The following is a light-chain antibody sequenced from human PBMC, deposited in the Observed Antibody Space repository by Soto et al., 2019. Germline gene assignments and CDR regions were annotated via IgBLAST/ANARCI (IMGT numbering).Light chain of an antibody. CDR2: WAS. Sequence: DIVMTQSPDSLAVSLGERATINCRSSQSVLYSSNNKNYLAWYQQKLGQPPKLVIYWASTRESGVPDRFSGRGSGPDFTLPSSRLQAEDVAVYDCQQYYSSPYTFGHGSKLEI. CDR3: QQYYSSPYT. V-gene: IGKV4-1*01. J-gene: IGKJ2*01. CDR1: QSVLYSSNNKNY.